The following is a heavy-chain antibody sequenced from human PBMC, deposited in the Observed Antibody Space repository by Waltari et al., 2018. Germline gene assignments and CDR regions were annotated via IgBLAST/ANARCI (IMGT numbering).Heavy chain of an antibody. D-gene: IGHD2-8*02. V-gene: IGHV1-46*01. CDR1: EYTFISYY. CDR2: INPGGRT. Sequence: QVQLVQSGAEVKKPGASAKVSCRASEYTFISYYIHWVRGAPGQGLEWMGKINPGGRTSYAQKFQGRVTITADESTSTAYMELSSLRSEDTAVYYCARTTYWVGDWFDPWGQGTLVTVSS. CDR3: ARTTYWVGDWFDP. J-gene: IGHJ5*02.